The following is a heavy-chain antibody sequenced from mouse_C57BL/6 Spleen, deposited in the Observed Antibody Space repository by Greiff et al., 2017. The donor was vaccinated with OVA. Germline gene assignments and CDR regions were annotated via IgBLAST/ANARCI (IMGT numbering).Heavy chain of an antibody. CDR2: IRNKANGYTT. D-gene: IGHD2-1*01. J-gene: IGHJ4*01. V-gene: IGHV7-3*01. Sequence: EVKLVESGGGLVQPGGSLSLSCAASGFTFTDYYMSWVRQPPGKALEWLGFIRNKANGYTTEYSASVKGRFTSSRDNSQSILYLQMNALRAEDSATYYCASLNYRRAMDYWGQGTSVTVSS. CDR1: GFTFTDYY. CDR3: ASLNYRRAMDY.